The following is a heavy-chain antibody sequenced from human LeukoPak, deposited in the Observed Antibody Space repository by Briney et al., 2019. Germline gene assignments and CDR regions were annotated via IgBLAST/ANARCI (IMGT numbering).Heavy chain of an antibody. J-gene: IGHJ5*02. CDR2: INPNSGGT. V-gene: IGHV1-2*02. D-gene: IGHD2-2*01. CDR3: ARDLEIGYCSSTSCPHTASFDP. CDR1: GYTFTGYY. Sequence: ASVKVSCKASGYTFTGYYMHWVRQAPGQGLEWMGWINPNSGGTNYAQKFQGRVTMTRDTSISTAYMELSRLRSDDTAVYYCARDLEIGYCSSTSCPHTASFDPRGQGTLVTVSS.